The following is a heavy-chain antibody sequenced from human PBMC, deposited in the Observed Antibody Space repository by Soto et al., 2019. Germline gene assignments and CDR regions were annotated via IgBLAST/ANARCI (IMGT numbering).Heavy chain of an antibody. Sequence: EVQLVESGGGLVQPGGSLRLTCSPSGFIFENFAMHWLRQAPGRGLEYVSSISGNGCATHHADSVRGRFTISRDNSKSILFLQMSSLRPEDTAFYYCVKDYGRNWNYVFDFWGQGTLVTVSP. CDR3: VKDYGRNWNYVFDF. J-gene: IGHJ4*02. V-gene: IGHV3-64D*08. CDR1: GFIFENFA. D-gene: IGHD1-7*01. CDR2: ISGNGCAT.